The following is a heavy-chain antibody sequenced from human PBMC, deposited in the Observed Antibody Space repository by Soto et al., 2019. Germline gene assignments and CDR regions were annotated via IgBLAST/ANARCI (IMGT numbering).Heavy chain of an antibody. J-gene: IGHJ5*02. D-gene: IGHD3-16*01. CDR3: VRGRFRRTWFDP. CDR2: MNPDSGNT. V-gene: IGHV1-8*01. CDR1: GYTFINYD. Sequence: QVQMVQSGAEVKKPGASVKVSCKASGYTFINYDIHWVRQATGQGLEWMGWMNPDSGNTGQSKQFQGRVTMTRDTSISTAYMELSSLRSEDTAVYYCVRGRFRRTWFDPWGQGTLVTVSS.